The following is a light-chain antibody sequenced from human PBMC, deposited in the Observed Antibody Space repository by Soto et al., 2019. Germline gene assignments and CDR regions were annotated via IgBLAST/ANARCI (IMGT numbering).Light chain of an antibody. V-gene: IGLV1-44*01. CDR2: RNN. CDR3: AAWDGSLKSVV. CDR1: SSNIGSRT. J-gene: IGLJ2*01. Sequence: QSVLTQPPSASGSPGQRVTISCSGSSSNIGSRTVTWYQQLPGTAPKLLMFRNNQRPSGVPDRFSGSKSGTSASLAISGLQSGDEADYYCAAWDGSLKSVVFGGGTKLTVL.